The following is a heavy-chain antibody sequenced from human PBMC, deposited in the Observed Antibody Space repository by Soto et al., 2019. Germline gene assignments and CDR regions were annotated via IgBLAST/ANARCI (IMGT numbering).Heavy chain of an antibody. Sequence: SETLSLTCAVHGGSFNTYYWSWIRQAPGKGLEWIGEISHSGSTNYNPSLKSRVTISVDTSKNHFSLTLNSVSAADTAVYYCARERRVVGGYSSNWYDYFDIWGQGALVTVSS. CDR1: GGSFNTYY. D-gene: IGHD6-13*01. CDR3: ARERRVVGGYSSNWYDYFDI. CDR2: ISHSGST. J-gene: IGHJ4*02. V-gene: IGHV4-34*01.